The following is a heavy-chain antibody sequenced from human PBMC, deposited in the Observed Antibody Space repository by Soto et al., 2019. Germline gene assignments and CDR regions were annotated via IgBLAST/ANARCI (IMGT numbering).Heavy chain of an antibody. CDR3: ARGAIVVVPAAIMAPNYYYGMDV. Sequence: ESLKISCKGSGYSFTSYWIGWVRQMPGKGLEWMGIIYPGDSDTRYSPSFQGQVTISADKSISTAYLQWSSLKASDTAMYYCARGAIVVVPAAIMAPNYYYGMDVWGQGTTVTVSS. CDR1: GYSFTSYW. V-gene: IGHV5-51*01. D-gene: IGHD2-2*02. J-gene: IGHJ6*02. CDR2: IYPGDSDT.